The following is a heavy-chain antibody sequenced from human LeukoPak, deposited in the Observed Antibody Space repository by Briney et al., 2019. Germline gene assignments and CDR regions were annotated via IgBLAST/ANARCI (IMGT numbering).Heavy chain of an antibody. Sequence: GGSLRLSCAASGFTASSSYMSWVRQAPGKGLEWVSVIYSGGTTYYADSVKGRFTISRDNSKNTLYLQMNSLRAEDTAVYYCARTEDDSSSWTFDYWGQGTLVTVSS. CDR1: GFTASSSY. CDR3: ARTEDDSSSWTFDY. CDR2: IYSGGTT. J-gene: IGHJ4*02. D-gene: IGHD6-13*01. V-gene: IGHV3-53*01.